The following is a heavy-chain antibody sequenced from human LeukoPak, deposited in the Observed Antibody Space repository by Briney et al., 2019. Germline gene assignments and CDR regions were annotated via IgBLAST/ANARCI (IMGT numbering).Heavy chain of an antibody. J-gene: IGHJ4*02. CDR3: ARDGDCSGGSCSLGDFDY. Sequence: GGSLRLSCAASGFTFSSYEMNWVRQAPGKGLEWVSYISSSGSTIYYADSVKGRFTISRDNAKNSLYLQMDSLRADDTAVYYCARDGDCSGGSCSLGDFDYWGQGTLVTVSS. V-gene: IGHV3-48*03. CDR1: GFTFSSYE. CDR2: ISSSGSTI. D-gene: IGHD2-15*01.